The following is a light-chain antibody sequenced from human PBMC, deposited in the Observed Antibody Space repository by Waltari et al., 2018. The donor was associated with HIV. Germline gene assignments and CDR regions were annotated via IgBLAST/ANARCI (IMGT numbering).Light chain of an antibody. CDR2: DVT. V-gene: IGLV2-14*01. CDR3: SSYTSSSTLVV. CDR1: SSDVGGYNY. J-gene: IGLJ2*01. Sequence: QSALTQPASVSGSPGPSITISCTGTSSDVGGYNYVSWYQHHPGKAPKLMIYDVTNRPSGVSNRFSGSKSGNTASLTISGLQAEHEADYYCSSYTSSSTLVVFGGGTKLTVL.